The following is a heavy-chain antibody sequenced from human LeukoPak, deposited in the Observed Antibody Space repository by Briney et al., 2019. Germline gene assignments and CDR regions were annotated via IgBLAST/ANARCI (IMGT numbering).Heavy chain of an antibody. CDR2: INSDGSWT. Sequence: PGGSLRLSCAAPGNYWMHWVRQAPGKGLVWVSHINSDGSWTSYADSVKGRFTIPKDNAKNTVYLQMNNLRAEDTAVYYCVSFYETYWGRGTLVTVSS. CDR3: VSFYETY. CDR1: GNYW. V-gene: IGHV3-74*01. D-gene: IGHD2-2*01. J-gene: IGHJ4*02.